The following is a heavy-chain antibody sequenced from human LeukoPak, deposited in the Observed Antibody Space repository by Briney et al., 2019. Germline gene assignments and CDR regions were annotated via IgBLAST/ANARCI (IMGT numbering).Heavy chain of an antibody. CDR3: AGAYCGGDCYSGRAFDI. V-gene: IGHV4-4*02. CDR1: GGSISSSYW. D-gene: IGHD2-21*02. J-gene: IGHJ3*02. Sequence: SETLSLTCDVSGGSISSSYWWSWVRPPPGKGLEWIGEVYHSGTTNYYPSLKSRVTISIEKSKNQFSLKLSSVTAADTAVYYCAGAYCGGDCYSGRAFDIWGQGTMVTVSS. CDR2: VYHSGTT.